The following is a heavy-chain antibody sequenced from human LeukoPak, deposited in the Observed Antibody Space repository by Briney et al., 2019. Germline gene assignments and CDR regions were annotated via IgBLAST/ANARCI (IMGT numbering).Heavy chain of an antibody. CDR1: GFTFSNCD. CDR2: ISGSGSST. Sequence: PGGSLRLSCAASGFTFSNCDMTWVRQAPGKGLEWVSAISGSGSSTYYADSVKGRFTISRDNSKNTLYLQMNSLRAEDTAVYYCAKAEQQLAGVFDYWGQGTLVTVSS. D-gene: IGHD6-13*01. V-gene: IGHV3-23*01. CDR3: AKAEQQLAGVFDY. J-gene: IGHJ4*02.